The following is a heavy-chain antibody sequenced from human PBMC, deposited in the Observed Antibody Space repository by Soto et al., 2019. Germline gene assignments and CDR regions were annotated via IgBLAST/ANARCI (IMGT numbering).Heavy chain of an antibody. J-gene: IGHJ5*02. D-gene: IGHD2-15*01. V-gene: IGHV4-31*03. CDR2: IYYSGST. Sequence: QVQMQESGPGLVKPSQTLYLTCSVSGGSIIDSGSFYWNWIRQHPGKGLEWIGYIYYSGSTYYNRSLTSRATISLDTSKNQFSLKLTSVTAADTAIYYCARGEVVASNWFDPWGQGNLVTVSS. CDR1: GGSIIDSGSFY. CDR3: ARGEVVASNWFDP.